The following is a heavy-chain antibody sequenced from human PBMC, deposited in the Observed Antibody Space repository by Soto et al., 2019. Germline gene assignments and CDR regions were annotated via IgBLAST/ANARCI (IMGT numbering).Heavy chain of an antibody. Sequence: QVQLVQSGAEVKKPGSSVKVSCKASGGTFSSYAISWVRQAPGQGLEWMGGIIPIFVTANYAQKLQGRVTITAYESTSTAYMELSSLRSEDTAVYYCARDPVKRGNDAFDIWGQGTMVTVSS. CDR2: IIPIFVTA. J-gene: IGHJ3*02. CDR3: ARDPVKRGNDAFDI. D-gene: IGHD3-16*01. CDR1: GGTFSSYA. V-gene: IGHV1-69*01.